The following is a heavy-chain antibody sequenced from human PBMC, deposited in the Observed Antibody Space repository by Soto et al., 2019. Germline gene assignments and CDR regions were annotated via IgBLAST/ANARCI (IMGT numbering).Heavy chain of an antibody. J-gene: IGHJ6*02. D-gene: IGHD2-15*01. V-gene: IGHV3-72*01. CDR1: GFTFSDHY. CDR2: TRNKANSYTT. Sequence: GGSLRLSCAASGFTFSDHYMDWVRQAPGKGLEWVGRTRNKANSYTTEYAASVKGRFTISRDDSKNSLYLQMNSLKTEDTAVYYCAVAATPSPYYYGMDVWGQGTTVTVSS. CDR3: AVAATPSPYYYGMDV.